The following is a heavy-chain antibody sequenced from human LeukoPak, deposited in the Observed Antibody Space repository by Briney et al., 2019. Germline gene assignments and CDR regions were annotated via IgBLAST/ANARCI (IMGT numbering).Heavy chain of an antibody. J-gene: IGHJ5*02. D-gene: IGHD4-11*01. Sequence: KPGGSLRLSCAASGFTLSDYYMNWIRQTPGKGLGWVSYITSGSSTYCGDSVKGRVTISRDNAKNSLYLQMNSLTAEDTAFYYCAKDRTGNYVAWLDPWGQGTLVTVSS. CDR1: GFTLSDYY. CDR3: AKDRTGNYVAWLDP. V-gene: IGHV3-11*01. CDR2: ITSGSST.